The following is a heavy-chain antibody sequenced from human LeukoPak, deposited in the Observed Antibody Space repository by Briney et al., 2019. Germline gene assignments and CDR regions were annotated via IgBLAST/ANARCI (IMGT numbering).Heavy chain of an antibody. CDR1: GFTFSSYA. D-gene: IGHD6-19*01. Sequence: GGSLRLSCAASGFTFSSYAMSWVRQAPGTGLEWVSAISGSGGSTYYADSVKGRFTISRDNSKNTLYLQMNSLRAEDTAVYYCAKGGTRGDSSGWYGLPVDYWGQGTLVTVSS. CDR2: ISGSGGST. J-gene: IGHJ4*02. CDR3: AKGGTRGDSSGWYGLPVDY. V-gene: IGHV3-23*01.